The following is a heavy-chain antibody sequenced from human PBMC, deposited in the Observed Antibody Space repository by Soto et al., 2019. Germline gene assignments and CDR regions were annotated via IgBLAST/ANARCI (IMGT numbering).Heavy chain of an antibody. CDR3: AAMAYDYVWGGYPRGGMDV. Sequence: SVKVSCKASGFTFTSSAVQWVRQARGQRLEWIGWIVVGSGNTNYAQKFQERVTVTRDMSTSTAYMELSSLRSEDTAVYFCAAMAYDYVWGGYPRGGMDVWGQGTTVTVSS. J-gene: IGHJ6*02. CDR2: IVVGSGNT. V-gene: IGHV1-58*01. D-gene: IGHD3-16*02. CDR1: GFTFTSSA.